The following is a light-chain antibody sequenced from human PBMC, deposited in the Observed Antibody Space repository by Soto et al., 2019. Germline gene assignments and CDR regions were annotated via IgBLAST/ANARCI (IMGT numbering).Light chain of an antibody. CDR2: DVS. CDR1: SSDVGGYNY. CDR3: TSYTSISTYV. V-gene: IGLV2-14*01. J-gene: IGLJ1*01. Sequence: QSALTQPASVSGSPGQSITISCTGTSSDVGGYNYVSWYQQHPGKAPKLMIYDVSNRPSGVSNRFSGSKSGNTASLTISGLQAEDEADYYRTSYTSISTYVFGTGTKLTVL.